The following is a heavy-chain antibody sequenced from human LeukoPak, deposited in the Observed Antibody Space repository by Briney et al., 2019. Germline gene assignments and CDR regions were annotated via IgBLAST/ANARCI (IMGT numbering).Heavy chain of an antibody. CDR1: GYTFTTYA. D-gene: IGHD2-15*01. Sequence: ASVKVSCNASGYTFTTYAMNWVRQAPGQGLEWMGWIDTNTGNPTYAQGFTGRFVFSLDTSVSTAYLQISSLKAEDTAVYYCASSYCSGGNRYPQPTVYYFDFWGQGTLVTVSS. J-gene: IGHJ4*02. CDR3: ASSYCSGGNRYPQPTVYYFDF. V-gene: IGHV7-4-1*02. CDR2: IDTNTGNP.